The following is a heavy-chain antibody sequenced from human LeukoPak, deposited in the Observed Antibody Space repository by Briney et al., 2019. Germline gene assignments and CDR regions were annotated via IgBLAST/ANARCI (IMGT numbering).Heavy chain of an antibody. D-gene: IGHD1-14*01. CDR2: ISYDGSNK. V-gene: IGHV3-30*18. CDR1: GFTFSSYG. CDR3: AKDLEVRTQPGGNWFDP. Sequence: PGRSLRLSCAASGFTFSSYGMHWVRQAPGKGLEWVAVISYDGSNKYYADSVKGRFTISRDNSKNTLYLQMNSLRAEDTAVYYCAKDLEVRTQPGGNWFDPWGQGTLVTVSS. J-gene: IGHJ5*02.